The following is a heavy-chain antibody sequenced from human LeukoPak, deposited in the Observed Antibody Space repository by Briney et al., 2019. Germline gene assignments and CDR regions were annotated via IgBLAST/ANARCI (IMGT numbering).Heavy chain of an antibody. Sequence: ASVKVSCKASGYTFTGHYMHWVRQAPGQGLEWMGWINPNSGGTNYAQKFQGRVTMTRDTSISTAYMELSRLRSDDTAVYYCARGITGTTPYYFDYWGQGTLVTVSS. CDR3: ARGITGTTPYYFDY. CDR2: INPNSGGT. J-gene: IGHJ4*02. D-gene: IGHD1-7*01. V-gene: IGHV1-2*02. CDR1: GYTFTGHY.